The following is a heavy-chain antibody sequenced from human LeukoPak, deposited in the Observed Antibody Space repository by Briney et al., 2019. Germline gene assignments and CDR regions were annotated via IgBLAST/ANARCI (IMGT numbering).Heavy chain of an antibody. CDR2: INPNSGGT. V-gene: IGHV1-2*02. J-gene: IGHJ6*03. CDR1: GYTFTSYG. D-gene: IGHD3-16*02. CDR3: ATLGGVIVTYYYYMDV. Sequence: ASVKVSCKASGYTFTSYGISWVRQAPGQGLEWMGWINPNSGGTNYAQKFQGRVTMTRDTSISTAYMELSRLRSDDTAVYYCATLGGVIVTYYYYMDVWGKGTTVTVSS.